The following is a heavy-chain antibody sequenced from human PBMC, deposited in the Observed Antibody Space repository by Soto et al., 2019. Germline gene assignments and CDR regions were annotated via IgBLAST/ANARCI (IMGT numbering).Heavy chain of an antibody. D-gene: IGHD2-15*01. CDR3: APHVHCSGGSCHYDAFDI. CDR1: GFIFGNYM. J-gene: IGHJ3*02. CDR2: IRDGGEST. Sequence: EVPLLESGGGLVQPGESLRLSYAVSGFIFGNYMMTWVRQAPGKGLEWVSTIRDGGESTYYADSVKGRFTISRDNSKNTLYLQMDSLGVEDTAVYYCAPHVHCSGGSCHYDAFDIRGQGTMVTVSS. V-gene: IGHV3-23*01.